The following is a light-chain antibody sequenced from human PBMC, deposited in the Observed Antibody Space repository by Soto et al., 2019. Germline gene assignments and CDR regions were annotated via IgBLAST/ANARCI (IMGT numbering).Light chain of an antibody. CDR3: QQYNSWPPIT. CDR2: GSS. Sequence: VVMTQSPATLSVSPWEIATLSCSSSESVSSNFAWYQQRPCQAPRLVIYGSSTRATGIPARFSGGGSGTEFTLTISSLQSEDFAVYYCQQYNSWPPITFGQGTRLEIK. J-gene: IGKJ5*01. CDR1: ESVSSN. V-gene: IGKV3-15*01.